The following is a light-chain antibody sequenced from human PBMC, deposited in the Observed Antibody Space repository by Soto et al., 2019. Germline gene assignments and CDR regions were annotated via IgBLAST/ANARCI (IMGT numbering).Light chain of an antibody. CDR3: QQFGDSPPAFT. J-gene: IGKJ2*01. CDR2: GAS. CDR1: QSVNSRY. V-gene: IGKV3-20*01. Sequence: ESMLTQSPGTLSLSPGERATLSCRASQSVNSRYLTWYQQKPGQAPRLLIYGASIRATGVPDRFSGSGSGTDFTHTISRLEPEDFAVYYCQQFGDSPPAFTFGQGTKLDI.